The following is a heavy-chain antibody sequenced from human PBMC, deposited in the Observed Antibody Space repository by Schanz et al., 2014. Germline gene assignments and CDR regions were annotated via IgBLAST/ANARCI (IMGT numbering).Heavy chain of an antibody. V-gene: IGHV4-30-4*07. CDR3: ARAAGPVDY. D-gene: IGHD6-13*01. CDR2: IYYSGST. J-gene: IGHJ4*02. CDR1: GGSISSGGYT. Sequence: QLQLQESGPGLVKPSETLSLTCSVSGGSISSGGYTWSWIRQPPGKGLEWIGYIYYSGSTYYNPPLKSRVTISVDTSKNQFARMLGSVTAADTAVYYCARAAGPVDYWGQGTLVTVSS.